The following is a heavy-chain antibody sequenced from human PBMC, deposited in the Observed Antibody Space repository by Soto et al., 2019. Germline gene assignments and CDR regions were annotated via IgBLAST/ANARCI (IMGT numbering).Heavy chain of an antibody. CDR1: GYSFTNYW. D-gene: IGHD2-21*02. J-gene: IGHJ4*02. CDR2: IYPGDSDT. Sequence: EVQLVQSGAEVKKPGQSLKISCKGSGYSFTNYWIGWVRQMPGKGLEWMAIIYPGDSDTRYSPSFQGQVTISADKSINTAYLPWISLKASDTAMYYCATTFGSGDGYYFDYCGQGTLVTVSS. CDR3: ATTFGSGDGYYFDY. V-gene: IGHV5-51*03.